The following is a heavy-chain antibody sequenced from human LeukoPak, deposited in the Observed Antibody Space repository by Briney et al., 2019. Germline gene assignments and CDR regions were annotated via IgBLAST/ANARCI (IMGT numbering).Heavy chain of an antibody. CDR3: ARDRLGLPLAFDI. D-gene: IGHD3-16*01. CDR1: GGTFSSYA. V-gene: IGHV1-69*13. J-gene: IGHJ3*02. Sequence: ASVTVSCKASGGTFSSYAISWVRQAPGQGLEWMGGIIPIFGTANYAQKFQGRVTITADESTSTAYMELSSLRSEDTAVYYCARDRLGLPLAFDIWGQGTMVTVSS. CDR2: IIPIFGTA.